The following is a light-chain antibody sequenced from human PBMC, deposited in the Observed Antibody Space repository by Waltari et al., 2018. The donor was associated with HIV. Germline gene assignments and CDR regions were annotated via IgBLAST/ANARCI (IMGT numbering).Light chain of an antibody. J-gene: IGKJ5*01. CDR2: GT. Sequence: EIEMTQSPATLSVSPGERATLSCRASQSIYSRVAWYQLHPGQAPRLLIYGTTRATGVPARFSGSGSGTEFTLTISSLQSEDFAVYFCQQYNDWPAITFGQGTRLEIK. CDR3: QQYNDWPAIT. V-gene: IGKV3-15*01. CDR1: QSIYSR.